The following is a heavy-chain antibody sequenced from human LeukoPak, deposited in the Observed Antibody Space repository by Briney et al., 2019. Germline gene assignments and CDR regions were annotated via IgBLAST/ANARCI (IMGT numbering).Heavy chain of an antibody. V-gene: IGHV3-48*02. CDR1: GFTFSSYE. CDR2: ITSGSITT. J-gene: IGHJ4*02. CDR3: ARVEYYSGSYEDY. D-gene: IGHD3-10*01. Sequence: GGSLRLSCAASGFTFSSYEMSWVRQAPGKGLEWLSHITSGSITTHYADSVKGRFTVSRDNPKNSLYLQMNSLRDEDTAVYYCARVEYYSGSYEDYWGQGTLVTVSS.